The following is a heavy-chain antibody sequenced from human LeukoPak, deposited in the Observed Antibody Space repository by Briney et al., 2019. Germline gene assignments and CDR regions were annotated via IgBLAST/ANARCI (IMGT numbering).Heavy chain of an antibody. Sequence: PSETLSLTCAVYGGSFSGYYWSWIRQPPGKGLEWIGEINHSGSTNYNPSLKSRVTISVDTSKNQFSLKLSSVTAADTAVYYCARLNFPVYYGSIVYWGQGTLVTVSS. J-gene: IGHJ4*02. CDR1: GGSFSGYY. D-gene: IGHD3-10*01. V-gene: IGHV4-34*01. CDR2: INHSGST. CDR3: ARLNFPVYYGSIVY.